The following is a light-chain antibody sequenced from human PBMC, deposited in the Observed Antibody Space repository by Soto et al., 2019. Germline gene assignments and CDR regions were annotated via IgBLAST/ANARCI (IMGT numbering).Light chain of an antibody. V-gene: IGLV2-8*01. J-gene: IGLJ1*01. CDR3: SSYAGSNNYV. CDR2: EVS. Sequence: QSALTQPASVSGSPGQSITISCTGTSSDVGRYNLVSWYQQHPGKAPKLMIYEVSKRPSGVPDRFSGSKSGNTASLTVSGLQAEDEADYYCSSYAGSNNYVFGTGTKVTVL. CDR1: SSDVGRYNL.